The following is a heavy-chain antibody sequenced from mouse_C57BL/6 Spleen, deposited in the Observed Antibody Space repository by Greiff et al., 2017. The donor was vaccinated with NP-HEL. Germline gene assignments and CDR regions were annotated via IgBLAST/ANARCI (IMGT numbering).Heavy chain of an antibody. D-gene: IGHD3-2*02. CDR2: INPSTGGT. CDR3: ARGGGELSFDY. V-gene: IGHV1-42*01. CDR1: GYSFTGYY. Sequence: VQLQQSGPELVKPGASVKISCKASGYSFTGYYMNWVKQSPEKSLEWIGEINPSTGGTTYNQKFKAKATLTVDKTSSTAYMQLKSLTSEDSAVYYCARGGGELSFDYWGQGTTLTVSS. J-gene: IGHJ2*01.